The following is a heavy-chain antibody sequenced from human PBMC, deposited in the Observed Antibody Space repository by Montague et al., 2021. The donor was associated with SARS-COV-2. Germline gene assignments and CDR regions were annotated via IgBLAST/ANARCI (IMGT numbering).Heavy chain of an antibody. CDR1: GFSLSTSEVG. Sequence: PALVKPTQTLTLTCTFSGFSLSTSEVGVAWIRQPPGKAPECLALIYGDDDNRYKPSLKSRLTITKVTPKNQVVLTMTNVDPVDTATYYCAHFGILRYFDPWGQGTLVTVSS. J-gene: IGHJ5*02. V-gene: IGHV2-5*02. D-gene: IGHD3-9*01. CDR3: AHFGILRYFDP. CDR2: IYGDDDN.